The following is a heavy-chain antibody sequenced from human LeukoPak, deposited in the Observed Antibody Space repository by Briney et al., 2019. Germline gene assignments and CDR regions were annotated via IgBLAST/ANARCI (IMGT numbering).Heavy chain of an antibody. Sequence: SETLSLTCTVSGGSISSGSYYWSWIRQPAGKGLEWIGRIYTSGSTNYNPSLKSRVTISVDTSKNQFSLKLSSVTAADTAVYYCARSDFWSGYYKDLGYYYYYMDVWGKGTTVTVSS. V-gene: IGHV4-61*02. CDR2: IYTSGST. J-gene: IGHJ6*03. CDR3: ARSDFWSGYYKDLGYYYYYMDV. CDR1: GGSISSGSYY. D-gene: IGHD3-3*01.